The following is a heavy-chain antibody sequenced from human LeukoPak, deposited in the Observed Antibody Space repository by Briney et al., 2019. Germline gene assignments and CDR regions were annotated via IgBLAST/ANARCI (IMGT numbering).Heavy chain of an antibody. CDR1: GFTFSSYS. V-gene: IGHV3-21*01. CDR2: ISSSSSYI. J-gene: IGHJ6*04. CDR3: ARVQSEITMVRGVIKYYYYGMDV. Sequence: GGSLRLSCAASGFTFSSYSMNWVRQAPGKGLEWVSSISSSSSYIYYADSVKGRFTISGDNAKKSLYLQMNSLRAEDTAVYYCARVQSEITMVRGVIKYYYYGMDVWGKGTTVTVSS. D-gene: IGHD3-10*01.